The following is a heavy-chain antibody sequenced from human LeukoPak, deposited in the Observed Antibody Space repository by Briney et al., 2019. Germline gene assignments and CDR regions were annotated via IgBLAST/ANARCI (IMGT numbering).Heavy chain of an antibody. CDR1: GGSFSDYY. D-gene: IGHD1-20*01. Sequence: SETLSLTCAVYGGSFSDYYWSWIRQPPGKGLEWIGDINQSGSTNYNPSLKSRVTISLDTSKSQVSLKLTSVTAADAAVHYCARDSYNWNVDAFDPWGQGTLVTVSS. V-gene: IGHV4-34*01. CDR3: ARDSYNWNVDAFDP. CDR2: INQSGST. J-gene: IGHJ5*02.